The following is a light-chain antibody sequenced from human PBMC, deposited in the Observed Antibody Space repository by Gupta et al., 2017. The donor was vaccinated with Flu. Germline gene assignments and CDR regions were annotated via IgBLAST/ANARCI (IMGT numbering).Light chain of an antibody. Sequence: EIVLTQSPATLPLSPGETATLSCRASQSVSNYLAWYQQKPGQAPRLIIYDASNMATGIPARFSGSGFVTDFTLTSSSLETEDFAVYCGQQRNTWSSFGRGTKVEIK. CDR2: DAS. CDR3: QQRNTWSS. CDR1: QSVSNY. V-gene: IGKV3-11*01. J-gene: IGKJ4*01.